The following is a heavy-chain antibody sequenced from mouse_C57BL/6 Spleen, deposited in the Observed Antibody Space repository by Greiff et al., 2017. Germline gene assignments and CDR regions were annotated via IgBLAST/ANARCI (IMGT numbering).Heavy chain of an antibody. CDR2: IDPSDSYT. CDR1: GYTFTSYW. V-gene: IGHV1-69*01. CDR3: AKSYYFDY. Sequence: QVQLQQPGAELVMPGASVKLSCKASGYTFTSYWMHWVKQRPGQGLEWIGEIDPSDSYTNYNQKFKGKSTLTVDKSSSTAYMQLSSLTSADSAVYYCAKSYYFDYWGQGTTLTVSS. J-gene: IGHJ2*01.